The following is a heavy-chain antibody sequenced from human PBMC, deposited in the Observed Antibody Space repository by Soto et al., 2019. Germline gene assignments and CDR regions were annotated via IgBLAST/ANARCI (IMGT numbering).Heavy chain of an antibody. J-gene: IGHJ4*02. CDR2: ISYDGSNK. CDR3: APWFGAFDY. D-gene: IGHD3-10*01. Sequence: GGSLRLSCAASGFTFSSYGLHWVRQAPGKGLEWVAVISYDGSNKYYADSVKGRFTISRDNSKNTLYLQMNSLRAEDTAVYYCAPWFGAFDYWGQGTLVTVSS. CDR1: GFTFSSYG. V-gene: IGHV3-30*03.